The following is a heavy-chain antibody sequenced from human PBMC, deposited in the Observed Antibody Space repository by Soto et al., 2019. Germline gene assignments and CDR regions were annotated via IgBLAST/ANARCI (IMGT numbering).Heavy chain of an antibody. CDR3: ASDAFRMVRGVVDAFDI. CDR2: IKQDGSEK. Sequence: GGSLRLSCAASGFTFSSYWMSWVRQAPGKGLEWVANIKQDGSEKYYVDSVKGRFTISRDNAKNTLYLQMNSLSAEDTAVYYCASDAFRMVRGVVDAFDIWGQGTMVTVSS. CDR1: GFTFSSYW. J-gene: IGHJ3*02. D-gene: IGHD3-10*01. V-gene: IGHV3-7*01.